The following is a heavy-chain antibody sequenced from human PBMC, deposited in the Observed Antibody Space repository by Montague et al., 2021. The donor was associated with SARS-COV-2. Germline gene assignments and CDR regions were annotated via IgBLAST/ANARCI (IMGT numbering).Heavy chain of an antibody. V-gene: IGHV4-59*08. Sequence: SETLSLTCTISGGSISSYYWGWIRQPPGKGLEWIGYINYSGSTNYNPSLKSRVTISIDTSKNQFSLKLSSVTAADTAVYYCARHRPFDNIVATVYFDYWGQGTLVTVSS. CDR1: GGSISSYY. CDR3: ARHRPFDNIVATVYFDY. CDR2: INYSGST. J-gene: IGHJ4*02. D-gene: IGHD5-12*01.